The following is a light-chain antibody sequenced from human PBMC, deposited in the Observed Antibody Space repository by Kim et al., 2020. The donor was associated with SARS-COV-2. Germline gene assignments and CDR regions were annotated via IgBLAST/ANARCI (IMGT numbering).Light chain of an antibody. CDR1: SDAVGTYNY. Sequence: GQTITISCTGTSDAVGTYNYVSWYQQHPGKAPKLMISDVRDRPSGVSVRFSGSKSGNTASLTISGLQAEDEAEYYCSSYTSTSRLIFGGGTQLTVL. CDR3: SSYTSTSRLI. CDR2: DVR. V-gene: IGLV2-14*03. J-gene: IGLJ2*01.